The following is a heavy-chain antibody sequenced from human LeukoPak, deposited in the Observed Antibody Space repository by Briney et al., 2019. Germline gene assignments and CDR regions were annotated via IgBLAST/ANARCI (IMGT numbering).Heavy chain of an antibody. Sequence: HPGGSLRLSCAASGFTFTTYAMTWVRQAPGKGLEWVSLITAGDGDTYYADSVKGRFTVSRDNSKNTLYLQMNSLRAEDTAVYFCAKDGGVAGMFRAFDYWGQGTLVTVSS. V-gene: IGHV3-23*01. CDR1: GFTFTTYA. CDR3: AKDGGVAGMFRAFDY. D-gene: IGHD6-19*01. J-gene: IGHJ4*02. CDR2: ITAGDGDT.